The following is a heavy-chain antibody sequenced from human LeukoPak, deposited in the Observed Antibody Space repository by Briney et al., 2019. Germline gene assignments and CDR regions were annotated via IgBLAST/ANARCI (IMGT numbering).Heavy chain of an antibody. CDR1: GGSFSGYY. J-gene: IGHJ6*03. CDR2: INHSGST. CDR3: ARGAAAGTILEDYYYYMDV. D-gene: IGHD6-13*01. V-gene: IGHV4-34*01. Sequence: SETLSLTCAVYGGSFSGYYWSWLRQPPGKGLEWIGEINHSGSTNYNPSLKSRVTMSVDTSKNQFSLKLSSVTAADTAVYYCARGAAAGTILEDYYYYMDVWGKGTTVTISS.